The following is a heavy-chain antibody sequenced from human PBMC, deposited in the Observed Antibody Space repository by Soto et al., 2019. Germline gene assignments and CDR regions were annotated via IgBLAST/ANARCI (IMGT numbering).Heavy chain of an antibody. J-gene: IGHJ6*03. V-gene: IGHV4-34*12. CDR3: ARRARAYYYYYYMDV. CDR2: IIHSGST. CDR1: GGSFSGYY. Sequence: PSETLSLTCAVYGGSFSGYYWSWIRQPPGKGLEWIGEIIHSGSTNYNPSLKSRVTISVDTSKNQFPLKLSSVTAADTALYYCARRARAYYYYYYMDVWGKGPRSPSP.